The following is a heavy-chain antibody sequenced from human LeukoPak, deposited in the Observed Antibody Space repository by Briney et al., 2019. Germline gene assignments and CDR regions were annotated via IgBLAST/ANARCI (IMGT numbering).Heavy chain of an antibody. J-gene: IGHJ4*02. CDR1: GGSFNSYY. Sequence: SEALSLTCTVSGGSFNSYYWNWIRQPPGKGLEWIGYIYYTGSTNYNPSLKSRVTISVDTSKNQFSPKLSSVTAADTAVYYCARGGSRQISSSDFDYWGREPWSPSPQ. V-gene: IGHV4-59*01. CDR3: ARGGSRQISSSDFDY. D-gene: IGHD6-6*01. CDR2: IYYTGST.